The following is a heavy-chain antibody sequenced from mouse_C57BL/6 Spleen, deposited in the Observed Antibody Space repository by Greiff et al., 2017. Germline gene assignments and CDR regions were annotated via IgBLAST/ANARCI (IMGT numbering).Heavy chain of an antibody. V-gene: IGHV5-6*01. CDR2: ISSGGSYT. Sequence: EVQRVESGGDLVKPGGSLKLSCAASGFTFSSYGMSWVRQTPDKRLEWVATISSGGSYTYYPDSVKGRFTISRDNAKNTLYLQMSSLKSEDTAMYYCARRATSYYYGSSQYWYFDVWGTGTTVTVSS. CDR3: ARRATSYYYGSSQYWYFDV. D-gene: IGHD1-1*01. J-gene: IGHJ1*03. CDR1: GFTFSSYG.